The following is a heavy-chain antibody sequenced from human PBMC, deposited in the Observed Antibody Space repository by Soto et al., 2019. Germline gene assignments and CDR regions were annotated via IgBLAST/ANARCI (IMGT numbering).Heavy chain of an antibody. D-gene: IGHD5-18*01. V-gene: IGHV4-39*01. CDR3: ARPLGYSYGSDYGMDV. CDR1: GGSISSSSYY. J-gene: IGHJ6*02. Sequence: SETLSLTCTVSGGSISSSSYYGGWIRQPPGKGLEWIGSIYYSGSTYYNPSLKSRVTISVDTSKNQFSLKLSSVTAADTAVYYCARPLGYSYGSDYGMDVWGQGTTVTVSS. CDR2: IYYSGST.